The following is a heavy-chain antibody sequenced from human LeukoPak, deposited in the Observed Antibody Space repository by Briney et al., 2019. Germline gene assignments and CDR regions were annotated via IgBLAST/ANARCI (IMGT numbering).Heavy chain of an antibody. Sequence: GGSLRLSCAASGFTFSSYSMNWVRQAPGKGLEWVSSISSSSSYIYYADSVKGRFTISRDNAKNSLYLQMNSLRAEDTAVYYCARDRSYDKDAFDIWGQGTMVTVSS. V-gene: IGHV3-21*01. CDR1: GFTFSSYS. D-gene: IGHD3-10*01. J-gene: IGHJ3*02. CDR2: ISSSSSYI. CDR3: ARDRSYDKDAFDI.